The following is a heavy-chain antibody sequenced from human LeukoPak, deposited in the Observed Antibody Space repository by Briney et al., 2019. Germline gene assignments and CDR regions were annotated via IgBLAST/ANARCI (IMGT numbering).Heavy chain of an antibody. Sequence: ASAKVSCKASGYTFTSYYMHWVRQAPGQGLEWMGIINPSGGSTSYAQKFQGRVTMTRDMSTSTVYMELSSLRSEDTAVYYCARAGYYDSSGYRLFDYWGQGTLVTVSS. J-gene: IGHJ4*02. V-gene: IGHV1-46*01. CDR3: ARAGYYDSSGYRLFDY. CDR2: INPSGGST. CDR1: GYTFTSYY. D-gene: IGHD3-22*01.